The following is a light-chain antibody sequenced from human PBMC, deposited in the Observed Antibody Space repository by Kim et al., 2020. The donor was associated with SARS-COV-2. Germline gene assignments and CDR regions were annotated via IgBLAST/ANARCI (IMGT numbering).Light chain of an antibody. V-gene: IGKV1-5*03. CDR3: QQYKSYPYT. CDR2: EAS. Sequence: ASVGDRVTITCRASKSIRTWLAWYQQKPEKAPNLLMYEASTLESGVPSRFSGSGSGTDFTLTISSLQANDFATYYCQQYKSYPYTFGQGTKLEI. CDR1: KSIRTW. J-gene: IGKJ2*01.